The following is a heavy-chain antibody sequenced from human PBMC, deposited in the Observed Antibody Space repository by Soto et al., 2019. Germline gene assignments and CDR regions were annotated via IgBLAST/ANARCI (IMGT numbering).Heavy chain of an antibody. CDR2: IWYDGSNK. V-gene: IGHV3-33*01. CDR1: GFTFSSYG. D-gene: IGHD3-10*01. Sequence: QVQLVESGGGVVQPGRSLRLSCAASGFTFSSYGMHWVRQAPGKGLEWVAVIWYDGSNKYYADSVKGRFTISRDNSKNTLYLQMNSLRAEDTAVYYCARDAPTMVRGVMDYWGQRTLVTVSS. CDR3: ARDAPTMVRGVMDY. J-gene: IGHJ4*02.